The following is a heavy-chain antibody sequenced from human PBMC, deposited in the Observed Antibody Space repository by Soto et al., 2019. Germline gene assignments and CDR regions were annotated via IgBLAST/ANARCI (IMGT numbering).Heavy chain of an antibody. D-gene: IGHD1-1*01. CDR3: ARGRYGDY. Sequence: QVHLVQSGAEVKKPGASVKVSCKGSGYAFTTYGITWVRQAPGQGLEWMGWISAHNGNTNYAQKLHGRVNVTRETSTSTAYMMLRSLRSDDTAVYYCARGRYGDYWGQGALVTVSS. V-gene: IGHV1-18*01. J-gene: IGHJ4*02. CDR2: ISAHNGNT. CDR1: GYAFTTYG.